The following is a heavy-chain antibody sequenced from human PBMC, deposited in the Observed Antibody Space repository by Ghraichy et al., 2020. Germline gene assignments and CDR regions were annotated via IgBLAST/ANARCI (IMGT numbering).Heavy chain of an antibody. Sequence: GGSLRLSCAASGFTFSDYYMSWIRQAPGKGLEWVSYISSSGSFASSADAVQGRFTISRDNAENSLFLQMNSLRAEDTAVYYCARASVPASLFEFYYWGQGILVTVSS. J-gene: IGHJ4*02. V-gene: IGHV3-11*01. CDR2: ISSSGSFA. D-gene: IGHD2-2*01. CDR1: GFTFSDYY. CDR3: ARASVPASLFEFYY.